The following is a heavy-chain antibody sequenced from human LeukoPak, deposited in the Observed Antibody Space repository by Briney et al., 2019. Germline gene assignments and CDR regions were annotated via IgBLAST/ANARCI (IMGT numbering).Heavy chain of an antibody. CDR3: ARDDPEDAFDI. CDR2: ISGSASSI. CDR1: GFTFSDYY. J-gene: IGHJ3*02. V-gene: IGHV3-11*04. Sequence: GGSLRLSCAASGFTFSDYYMSWIRQAPGKGLEWLSYISGSASSIYYADSVKGRFTISRDNAKNSLYLQMNSLRAEDTAVYYCARDDPEDAFDIWGQGTMVTVSS.